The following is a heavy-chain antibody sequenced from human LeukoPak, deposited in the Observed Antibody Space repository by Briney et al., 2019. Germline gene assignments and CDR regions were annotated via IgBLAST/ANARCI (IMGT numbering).Heavy chain of an antibody. CDR2: ISYDGSNT. CDR1: GFTFSDHC. Sequence: AGGSLRLSCAASGFTFSDHCMDWVRQAPGKGLEWVAVISYDGSNTYYADSVKGRFTISRDNSKNTLYLQMNSLRAGDTAVYYCARTLMEQVVRGGFDYWGQGTQVTVSS. V-gene: IGHV3-30*03. CDR3: ARTLMEQVVRGGFDY. D-gene: IGHD3-10*01. J-gene: IGHJ4*02.